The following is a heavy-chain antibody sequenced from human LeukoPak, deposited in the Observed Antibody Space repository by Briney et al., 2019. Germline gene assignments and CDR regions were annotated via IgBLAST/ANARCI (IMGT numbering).Heavy chain of an antibody. CDR3: ARGTYGLRIDNWFDP. Sequence: GGSLRLSCAASGFTFSSYWMHWVRQAPGKGLVWVSRINTDGSSTSYADSVKGRFAISRDDAKNTLYLQMNSLRAEDTAVYYCARGTYGLRIDNWFDPWGQGTLVTVSS. V-gene: IGHV3-74*01. D-gene: IGHD1-26*01. CDR1: GFTFSSYW. J-gene: IGHJ5*02. CDR2: INTDGSST.